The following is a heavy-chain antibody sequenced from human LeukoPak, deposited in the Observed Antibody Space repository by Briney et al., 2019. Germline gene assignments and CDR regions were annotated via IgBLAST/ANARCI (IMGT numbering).Heavy chain of an antibody. D-gene: IGHD3-10*01. V-gene: IGHV3-30*03. CDR3: ARELNHYYGSGGNPTVWFDP. CDR2: ISYDGSNK. Sequence: GGSLRLSCAASGFTFSSYGMHWVRQAPGKGLEWVAVISYDGSNKYYADSVKGRFTISRDNSKNTLYLQMNSLRAEDTAVYYCARELNHYYGSGGNPTVWFDPWGQGTLVTVSS. CDR1: GFTFSSYG. J-gene: IGHJ5*02.